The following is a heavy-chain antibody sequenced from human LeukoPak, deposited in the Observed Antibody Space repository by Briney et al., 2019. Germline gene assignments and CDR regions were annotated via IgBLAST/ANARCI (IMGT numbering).Heavy chain of an antibody. Sequence: SQTLSLTCTVSGDSISSGDYYWSWIRQPAGKGLEWIGRIYTSGSTNYNPSLKSRVTISVDTSKNQFSLKLSSVTAANTAVYYCARGTSSGWSPWGQGTLVTVSS. V-gene: IGHV4-61*02. CDR1: GDSISSGDYY. CDR3: ARGTSSGWSP. J-gene: IGHJ4*02. D-gene: IGHD6-19*01. CDR2: IYTSGST.